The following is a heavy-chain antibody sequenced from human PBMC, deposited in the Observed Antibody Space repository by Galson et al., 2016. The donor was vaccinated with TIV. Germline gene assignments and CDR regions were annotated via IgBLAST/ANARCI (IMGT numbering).Heavy chain of an antibody. D-gene: IGHD2-2*01. V-gene: IGHV1-18*01. CDR2: ISAYTGNT. CDR1: GYTFSSFG. J-gene: IGHJ5*02. CDR3: ARNAEQGVVVLPSAITNWFDP. Sequence: SVKVSCKASGYTFSSFGISWVRQAPGQGLEWMGWISAYTGNTNYVQKFQGRVTMTTDTSTATAHMELRSLRSDDTAVYYCARNAEQGVVVLPSAITNWFDPWGQGTLVTVSS.